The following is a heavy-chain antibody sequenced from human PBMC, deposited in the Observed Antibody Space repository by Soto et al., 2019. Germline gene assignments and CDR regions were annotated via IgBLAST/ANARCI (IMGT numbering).Heavy chain of an antibody. J-gene: IGHJ4*02. V-gene: IGHV4-39*01. CDR3: ARHLRSDTAMTHFDY. CDR2: IYYSGST. Sequence: SETLSLTCTVSADSISTSSYYWGWIRQPPGKGLEWIGSIYYSGSTYYNPSLKSRVTISLDTSKNQFSLKLSSVTAADTAVFYCARHLRSDTAMTHFDYWGQGTLVTVSS. CDR1: ADSISTSSYY. D-gene: IGHD5-18*01.